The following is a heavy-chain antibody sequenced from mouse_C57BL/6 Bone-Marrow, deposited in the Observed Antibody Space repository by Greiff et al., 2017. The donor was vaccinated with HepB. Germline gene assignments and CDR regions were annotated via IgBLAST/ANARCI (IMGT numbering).Heavy chain of an antibody. V-gene: IGHV1-26*01. CDR3: ARKASTMISLDY. Sequence: EVQLQQSGPELVKPGASVKISCKASGYTFTDYYMNWVKQSHGKSLEWIGDINPNNGGTSYNQKFKGKATLTVDKSSSTAYMELRSLTSEDSAVYYCARKASTMISLDYWGQGTSVTVSS. CDR1: GYTFTDYY. D-gene: IGHD2-4*01. J-gene: IGHJ4*01. CDR2: INPNNGGT.